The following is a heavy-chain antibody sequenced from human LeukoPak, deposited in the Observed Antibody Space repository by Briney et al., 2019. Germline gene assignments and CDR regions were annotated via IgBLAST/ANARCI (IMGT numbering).Heavy chain of an antibody. CDR3: ARDPTYSSSWYSDY. D-gene: IGHD6-13*01. CDR1: GFTVSSNY. Sequence: GGSLRLSCAASGFTVSSNYMSWVRQAPGKGLEWVSVIYSGGSTYYADSVKGRFTISRDNSKNTLYLQMNSLRAEDTAVYYCARDPTYSSSWYSDYWGQGTLVTVSS. V-gene: IGHV3-66*01. CDR2: IYSGGST. J-gene: IGHJ4*02.